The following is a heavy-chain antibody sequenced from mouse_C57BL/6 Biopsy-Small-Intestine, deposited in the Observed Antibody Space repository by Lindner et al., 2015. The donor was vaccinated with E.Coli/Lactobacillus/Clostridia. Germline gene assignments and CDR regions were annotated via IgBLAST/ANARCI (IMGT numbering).Heavy chain of an antibody. CDR1: GGTLSSYT. CDR2: IIPIFGTA. CDR3: ARDSMAWFAFDI. Sequence: SVKVSCKASGGTLSSYTISWVRQAPGQGLEWMGGIIPIFGTANYAQKFQGRVTITADESTGTAYMELSSLRSEDTAVYSCARDSMAWFAFDIWGQGTMVTVSS. J-gene: IGHJ3*01. V-gene: IGHV1-81*01. D-gene: IGHD1-1*02.